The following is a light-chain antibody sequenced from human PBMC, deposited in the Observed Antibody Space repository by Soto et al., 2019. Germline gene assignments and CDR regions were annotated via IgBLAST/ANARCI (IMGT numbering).Light chain of an antibody. CDR2: EVT. Sequence: QSALTQPPSASGSLGQSVTISCTGTSSDVGADSYVSWYQQHPGKAPKLMIYEVTKRPSGVPDRFSGSKSGNTASLTVSGLLAEDEADYYCSSYASSNNFGVVFGGGTKLTVL. V-gene: IGLV2-8*01. CDR1: SSDVGADSY. J-gene: IGLJ2*01. CDR3: SSYASSNNFGVV.